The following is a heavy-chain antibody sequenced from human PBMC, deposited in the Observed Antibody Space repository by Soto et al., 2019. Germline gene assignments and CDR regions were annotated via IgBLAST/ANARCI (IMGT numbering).Heavy chain of an antibody. Sequence: APVKVSCKASGYTFTSYGISWVRQAPGQGLEWMGWISAYNGNTNYAQKLQGRVTMTTDTSTSTAYMELRSLRSDDTAVYYCARTEYSSSSGDAFDIWGQGTMVTVSS. CDR2: ISAYNGNT. CDR3: ARTEYSSSSGDAFDI. J-gene: IGHJ3*02. D-gene: IGHD6-6*01. V-gene: IGHV1-18*01. CDR1: GYTFTSYG.